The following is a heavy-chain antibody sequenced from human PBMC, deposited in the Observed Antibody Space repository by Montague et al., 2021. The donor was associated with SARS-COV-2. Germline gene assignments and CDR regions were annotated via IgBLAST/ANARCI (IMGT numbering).Heavy chain of an antibody. CDR1: GFSLSTSGLC. CDR3: ARMRIAAAGSPFDI. V-gene: IGHV2-70*11. CDR2: IDWDDDK. Sequence: PAPVKPTQTLTLTCTFSGFSLSTSGLCVSWIRQPPGKALEWLARIDWDDDKYYSTSLKTRLTISKDTSKNQVVLTMTNMDPVDTATYYCARMRIAAAGSPFDIWGQGTMVTVSS. D-gene: IGHD6-13*01. J-gene: IGHJ3*02.